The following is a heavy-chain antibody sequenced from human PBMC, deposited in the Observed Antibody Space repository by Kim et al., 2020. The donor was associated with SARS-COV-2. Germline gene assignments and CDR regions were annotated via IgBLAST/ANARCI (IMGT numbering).Heavy chain of an antibody. CDR3: TRAEGITIFGVVIATEGWYYYGMAV. CDR1: GFTFSSYS. J-gene: IGHJ6*02. Sequence: GGSLRLSCAASGFTFSSYSMNWVRQAPGKGLEWVSSISSSSSYIYYADSVKGRFTISRDNAKNSLYLQMNSLRAEDTAVYYCTRAEGITIFGVVIATEGWYYYGMAVWGQGTTVTVSS. D-gene: IGHD3-3*01. CDR2: ISSSSSYI. V-gene: IGHV3-21*01.